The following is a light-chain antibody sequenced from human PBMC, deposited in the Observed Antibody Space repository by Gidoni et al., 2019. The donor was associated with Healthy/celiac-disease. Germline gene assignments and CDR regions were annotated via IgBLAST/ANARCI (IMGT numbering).Light chain of an antibody. CDR1: QDISNY. J-gene: IGKJ4*01. Sequence: DIQMTQSPSSLSASVGDRVTITCQASQDISNYLNWYQQKPGKAPKLLIYDASNLETGVPASFSGSGSGTDFTFTISSLQPEDIATYYCQQYDNLPRLTFGGXTKVEIK. CDR3: QQYDNLPRLT. V-gene: IGKV1-33*01. CDR2: DAS.